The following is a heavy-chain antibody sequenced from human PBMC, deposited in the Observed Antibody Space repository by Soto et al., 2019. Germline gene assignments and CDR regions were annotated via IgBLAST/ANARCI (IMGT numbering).Heavy chain of an antibody. CDR2: IHSGGST. V-gene: IGHV3-53*01. D-gene: IGHD3-3*01. Sequence: QPGGSLRLSCAASGFTVSSNYMSWVRQAPGKGLEWVSVIHSGGSTYYADSVKGRFTISRDNSKNTLYLQMNSLRAEDTAVYYCARDRALTIFGIVWGQGTTVTVSS. CDR1: GFTVSSNY. CDR3: ARDRALTIFGIV. J-gene: IGHJ6*02.